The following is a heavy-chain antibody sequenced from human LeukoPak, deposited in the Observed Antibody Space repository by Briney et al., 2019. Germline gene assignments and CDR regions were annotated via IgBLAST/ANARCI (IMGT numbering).Heavy chain of an antibody. CDR2: IKQDGSEK. Sequence: GGSLRLSCAASGFTFSSYWISWVRQAPGQGLEWVANIKQDGSEKYYVDSVKGRFTISRDNAKNSLYLQMNSLRAEDTAVYYCAREPHCSSTSSYSDGMDVWGEGTTVTVSS. CDR1: GFTFSSYW. V-gene: IGHV3-7*01. J-gene: IGHJ6*04. CDR3: AREPHCSSTSSYSDGMDV. D-gene: IGHD2-2*02.